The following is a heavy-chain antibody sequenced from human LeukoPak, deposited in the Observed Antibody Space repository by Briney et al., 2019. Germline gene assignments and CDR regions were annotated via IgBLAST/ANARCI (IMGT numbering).Heavy chain of an antibody. V-gene: IGHV3-23*01. CDR2: IIGSGMST. Sequence: GGSLRLSCAASGFTFSKFALTWVRQAPGKGLEWVSSIIGSGMSTYYAYSVRGRVTISRDNSKNTLFLEMKNLRAEDTAIYYCAREQWLPRPIFFDFWGQGALVTVSS. J-gene: IGHJ4*02. CDR1: GFTFSKFA. CDR3: AREQWLPRPIFFDF. D-gene: IGHD6-19*01.